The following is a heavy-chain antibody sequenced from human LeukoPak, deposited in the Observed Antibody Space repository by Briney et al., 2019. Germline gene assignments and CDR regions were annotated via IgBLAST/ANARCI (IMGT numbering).Heavy chain of an antibody. CDR1: GGSFRGYY. J-gene: IGHJ6*02. Sequence: SETLSLTCAVYGGSFRGYYWTWIRQPPGKGLEWIGEINHSGSTNYNPSLKSRVTISVDTSKNQFSLKLSSVTAADTAVYYCARGRSSSWSLYYYYGMDGWGQGTTVTVAS. D-gene: IGHD6-13*01. CDR3: ARGRSSSWSLYYYYGMDG. CDR2: INHSGST. V-gene: IGHV4-34*01.